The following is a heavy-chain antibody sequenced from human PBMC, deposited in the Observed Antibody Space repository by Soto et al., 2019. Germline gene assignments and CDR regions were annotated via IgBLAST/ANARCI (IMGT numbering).Heavy chain of an antibody. CDR1: GDSVRNQY. Sequence: PSETLSLTCTVSGDSVRNQYWSWIRQHPGKGLEWIGYIYYSGSTYYNPSLKSRVTISVDTSKNQFPLKLSSVTAADTAVYYCARAVDYYYYYYMDVWGKGTTVTVSS. CDR2: IYYSGST. V-gene: IGHV4-59*06. CDR3: ARAVDYYYYYYMDV. J-gene: IGHJ6*03.